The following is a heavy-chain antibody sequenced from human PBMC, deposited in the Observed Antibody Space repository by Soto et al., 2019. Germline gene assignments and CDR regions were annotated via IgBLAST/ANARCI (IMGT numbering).Heavy chain of an antibody. CDR3: ARGGDY. D-gene: IGHD3-16*01. V-gene: IGHV4-31*02. Sequence: WTWLRHRPGEGLEWIGHIYYNGDTYYTPSLKSRVTISADTSKNQFSLRLRSVTAADAAVYYCARGGDYWGQGALVIVSS. CDR2: IYYNGDT. J-gene: IGHJ4*02.